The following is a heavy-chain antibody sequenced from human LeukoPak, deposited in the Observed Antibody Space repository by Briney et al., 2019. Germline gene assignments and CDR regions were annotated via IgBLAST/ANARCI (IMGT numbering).Heavy chain of an antibody. CDR2: ISSSSSYI. Sequence: GGSLRLSCAASGFTFSSYSMNWVRQAPGKGLEWASSISSSSSYIYYADSVKGRFTISRDNAKNSLYLQMNSLRAEDTAVYYCARVQETWIQLWPTDYWGQGTLVTVSS. J-gene: IGHJ4*02. D-gene: IGHD5-18*01. V-gene: IGHV3-21*01. CDR3: ARVQETWIQLWPTDY. CDR1: GFTFSSYS.